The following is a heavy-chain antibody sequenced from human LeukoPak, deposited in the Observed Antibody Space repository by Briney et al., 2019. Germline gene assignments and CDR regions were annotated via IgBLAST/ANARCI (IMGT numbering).Heavy chain of an antibody. CDR3: ARLVYGSGSYYSNWFDP. V-gene: IGHV4-59*08. Sequence: PSETLSLTRTVSGGSISSYYWSWIRQPPGKGLEWIGYIYYSGSTNYNPSLKSRVTISVDTSKNQFSLKLSSVTAADTAVYYCARLVYGSGSYYSNWFDPWGQGTLVTVSS. D-gene: IGHD3-10*01. J-gene: IGHJ5*02. CDR2: IYYSGST. CDR1: GGSISSYY.